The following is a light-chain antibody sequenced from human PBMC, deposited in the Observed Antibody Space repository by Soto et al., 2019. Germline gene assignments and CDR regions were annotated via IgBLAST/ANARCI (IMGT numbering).Light chain of an antibody. Sequence: EIVLTQSPATLSLSLGERATLSCRASQSVSSYLAWYQQKPGQAPRLLIYDASNRATGIPARFSGSGSGTDFTLTISSLEPEDFAVYNCQQLRTFGQGTKVEIK. CDR2: DAS. V-gene: IGKV3-11*01. CDR3: QQLRT. J-gene: IGKJ1*01. CDR1: QSVSSY.